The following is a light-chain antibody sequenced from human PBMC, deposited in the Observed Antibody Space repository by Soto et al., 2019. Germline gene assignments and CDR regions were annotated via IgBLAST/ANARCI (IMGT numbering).Light chain of an antibody. V-gene: IGKV3-15*01. Sequence: DIVITQSPATLSVSPGERATLSCRASQSVSSNLAWYQQKPGQAPRLLIYGASTRATGIPARFSGSGSGTEFTLTISSLQSEDFAVYYCQQYNNWPGFGQGTKVDIK. CDR3: QQYNNWPG. CDR2: GAS. CDR1: QSVSSN. J-gene: IGKJ1*01.